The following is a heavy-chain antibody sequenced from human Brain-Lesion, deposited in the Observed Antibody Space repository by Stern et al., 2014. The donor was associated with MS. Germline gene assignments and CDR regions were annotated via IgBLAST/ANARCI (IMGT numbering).Heavy chain of an antibody. CDR2: FWPGDSDT. J-gene: IGHJ4*02. V-gene: IGHV5-51*01. CDR1: GYRFTSNW. Sequence: EVQLAESGAEVKNPGESLKISWTGSGYRFTSNWIRWVRQMPRKGLEWVGIFWPGDSDTRYSPSFQGQVTISADKSISTAYLQWSSLQASDTAMYYCARRGDSSSSGFDYWGQGTLVIVSS. D-gene: IGHD6-6*01. CDR3: ARRGDSSSSGFDY.